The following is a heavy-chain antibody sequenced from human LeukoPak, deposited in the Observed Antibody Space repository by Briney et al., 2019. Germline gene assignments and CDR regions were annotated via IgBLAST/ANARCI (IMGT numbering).Heavy chain of an antibody. D-gene: IGHD3-3*01. CDR3: ARSDDFWSGSDAFDI. CDR1: GYTSTSYG. CDR2: ISAYNGNT. J-gene: IGHJ3*02. V-gene: IGHV1-18*01. Sequence: GASVKVSCKASGYTSTSYGISWVRQAPGQGLEWMGWISAYNGNTNYAQKLQGRVTMTTDTSTSTAYMELRSLRSDDTAVYYCARSDDFWSGSDAFDIWGQGTMVTVSS.